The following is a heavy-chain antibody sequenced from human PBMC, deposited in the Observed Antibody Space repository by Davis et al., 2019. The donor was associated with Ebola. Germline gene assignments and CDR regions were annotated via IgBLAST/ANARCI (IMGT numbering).Heavy chain of an antibody. CDR2: IYYIGKT. V-gene: IGHV4-59*12. CDR1: GGSISSFY. Sequence: SETLSLTCTVSGGSISSFYWSWIRQPPGKGLEWIGYIYYIGKTNYNPSLESRVTISVDTSKNQFSLKLSSVTAADTAVYYCAREGSSSWNDAFDIWGQGTMVTVSS. D-gene: IGHD6-13*01. CDR3: AREGSSSWNDAFDI. J-gene: IGHJ3*02.